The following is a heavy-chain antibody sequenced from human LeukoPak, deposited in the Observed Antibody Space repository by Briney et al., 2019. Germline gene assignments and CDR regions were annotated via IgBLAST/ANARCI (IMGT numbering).Heavy chain of an antibody. CDR3: ARDLGGSSSWTRWFDP. CDR2: ISYSGST. Sequence: KPSETLSLTCNVSGDSISSYYCSWIRQPPGRGLEWMGYISYSGSTNYNPSLKSRVTISVDTSKNQFSLNLNSVTAADTALYYCARDLGGSSSWTRWFDPWGQGTLVTVSS. D-gene: IGHD6-13*01. V-gene: IGHV4-59*01. J-gene: IGHJ5*02. CDR1: GDSISSYY.